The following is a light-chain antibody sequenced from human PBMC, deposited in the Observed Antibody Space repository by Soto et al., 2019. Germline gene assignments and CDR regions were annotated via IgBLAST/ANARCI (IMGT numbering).Light chain of an antibody. CDR2: DTS. CDR1: QSVSRY. V-gene: IGKV3-11*01. J-gene: IGKJ3*01. CDR3: QQRSNWPRT. Sequence: IVLTQSPATLSLFPGERATLSCRASQSVSRYLAWYQQKPGQAPRLLIYDTSNRATGIHARFSGSGSGTDFTLNITSLEPEDFAVYYCQQRSNWPRTFGPGTKVDIK.